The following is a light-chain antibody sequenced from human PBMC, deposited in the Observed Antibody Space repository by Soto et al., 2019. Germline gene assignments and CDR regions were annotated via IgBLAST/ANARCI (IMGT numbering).Light chain of an antibody. J-gene: IGKJ1*01. CDR1: QSIGGNF. V-gene: IGKV3-20*01. CDR3: QQYGSSRWT. CDR2: GAS. Sequence: EIVLTQSPATLSLSPGEGATLSCRASQSIGGNFLAWYQQRRGQAPRLLIHGASNRATGIPDRFSGSGSGTEFTLTISRLEPEDFAVYYCQQYGSSRWTFGQGTKVDIK.